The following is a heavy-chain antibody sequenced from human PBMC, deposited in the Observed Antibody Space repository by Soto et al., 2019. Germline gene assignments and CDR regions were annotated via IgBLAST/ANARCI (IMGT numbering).Heavy chain of an antibody. CDR3: ASMGRLSRVVYYYYYYMDV. V-gene: IGHV3-7*01. Sequence: GGSLRLSCAASGFTFSSYWMSWVCQAPGKGLEWVANIKQDGSEKYYVDSVKGRFTISRDNAKNSLYLQMNSLRAEDTAVYYCASMGRLSRVVYYYYYYMDVWGKGXTVTVSS. D-gene: IGHD3-10*01. CDR2: IKQDGSEK. J-gene: IGHJ6*03. CDR1: GFTFSSYW.